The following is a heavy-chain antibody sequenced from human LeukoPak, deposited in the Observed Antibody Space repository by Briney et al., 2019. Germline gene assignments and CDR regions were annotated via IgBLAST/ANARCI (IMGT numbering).Heavy chain of an antibody. Sequence: AGGSLRLSCEASGFKFSSYGMHRLRQAPGEGLEYISGVTSDGGTTYHADSVKGRFTISRDNSKNTLYLQMSSLRVEDTAVYYCVKVSSTVGATYFDYWGQGTLVTVSS. CDR1: GFKFSSYG. D-gene: IGHD1-26*01. V-gene: IGHV3-64D*06. J-gene: IGHJ4*02. CDR2: VTSDGGTT. CDR3: VKVSSTVGATYFDY.